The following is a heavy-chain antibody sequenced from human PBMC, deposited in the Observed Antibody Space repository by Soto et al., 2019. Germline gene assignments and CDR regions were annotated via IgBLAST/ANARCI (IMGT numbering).Heavy chain of an antibody. Sequence: ASVKVSCKASGYTFTGYYMHWVRQAPGQGLEWMGWINPNSGGTNYAQKFQGWVTMTRDTSISTAYMELSRLRSDDTAVYYCGRDRAYCGGDCSPDAFDIWGQGTMVTVSS. CDR1: GYTFTGYY. CDR2: INPNSGGT. D-gene: IGHD2-21*01. J-gene: IGHJ3*02. V-gene: IGHV1-2*04. CDR3: GRDRAYCGGDCSPDAFDI.